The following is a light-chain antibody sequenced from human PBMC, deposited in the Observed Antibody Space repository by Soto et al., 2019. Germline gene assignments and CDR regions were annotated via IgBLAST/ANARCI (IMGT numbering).Light chain of an antibody. CDR3: QKYNTVPWT. Sequence: DIQMTQSPSSLSASIGDRVTITCRASQGISNYLVWYQQKPGKVPTLLIYAASTLQSGVPSRLSGSGSGTDFTLTINSLQPEDAATYYCQKYNTVPWTFGQGTKVEIK. V-gene: IGKV1-27*01. CDR1: QGISNY. J-gene: IGKJ1*01. CDR2: AAS.